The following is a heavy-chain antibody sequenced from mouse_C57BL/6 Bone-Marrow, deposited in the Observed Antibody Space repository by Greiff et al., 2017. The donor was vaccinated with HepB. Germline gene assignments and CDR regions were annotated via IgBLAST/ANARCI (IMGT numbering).Heavy chain of an antibody. Sequence: QVQLQQSGAELVKPGASVKLSCKASGYTFTSYWMHWVKQRPGQGLEWIGMIHPNSGSTNYNEKFKSKATLTVDKSSSTAYMQLSSLTSEDSAVYYCARESRDYFDYWGQGTTLTVSS. CDR2: IHPNSGST. CDR3: ARESRDYFDY. V-gene: IGHV1-64*01. CDR1: GYTFTSYW. J-gene: IGHJ2*01.